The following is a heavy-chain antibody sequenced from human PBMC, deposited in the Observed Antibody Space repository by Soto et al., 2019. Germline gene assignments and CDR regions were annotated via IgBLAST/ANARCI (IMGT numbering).Heavy chain of an antibody. CDR3: ARQYCSDGVCYGAYYYAMDV. Sequence: QLQLQESGPGLVKPSETLSLTCTVSGGSISSSQYYWGWVRQPPGKGLEWIGSIYFSGSTYYNPSLKSRLALSVDTSKNQFSLKLSAVTAADTAAYYCARQYCSDGVCYGAYYYAMDVWGQGTTVTVSS. CDR1: GGSISSSQYY. J-gene: IGHJ6*02. D-gene: IGHD2-8*01. CDR2: IYFSGST. V-gene: IGHV4-39*01.